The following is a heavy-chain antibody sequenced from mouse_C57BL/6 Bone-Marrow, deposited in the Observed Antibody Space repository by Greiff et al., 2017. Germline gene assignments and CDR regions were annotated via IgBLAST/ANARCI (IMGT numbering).Heavy chain of an antibody. CDR1: GYTFTDSY. D-gene: IGHD1-1*01. CDR2: INPNNGGT. V-gene: IGHV1-26*01. CDR3: ARFPSDGSSYDY. Sequence: VQLQQSGPELVKPGASVKISCKASGYTFTDSYMNWVKQSHGKGLEWIGDINPNNGGTSYNQKFKGKATLTVDKSSSTAYMELRSLTSEDSAVXYSARFPSDGSSYDYWGQGTTLTVSS. J-gene: IGHJ2*01.